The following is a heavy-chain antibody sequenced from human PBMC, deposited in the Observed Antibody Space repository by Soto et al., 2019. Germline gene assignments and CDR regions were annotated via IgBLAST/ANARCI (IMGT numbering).Heavy chain of an antibody. V-gene: IGHV1-18*01. CDR3: ARDNSGDFWSGYSHYYFDY. CDR1: GYTFTSYG. J-gene: IGHJ4*02. Sequence: QVQLVQSGAEVKKPGASVKVSCKASGYTFTSYGISWVRQAPGQGLEWMGWISAYSGNPNYAQMLQGRVTTTTDTSTNTAYMELRSLRSDDTAVYYCARDNSGDFWSGYSHYYFDYWGQGTLVTVSS. D-gene: IGHD3-3*01. CDR2: ISAYSGNP.